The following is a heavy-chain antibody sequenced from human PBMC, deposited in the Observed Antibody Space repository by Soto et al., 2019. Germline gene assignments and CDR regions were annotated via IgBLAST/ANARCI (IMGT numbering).Heavy chain of an antibody. V-gene: IGHV4-34*01. CDR2: INDRGSI. Sequence: QVQLQQWGAGPLRPLETLSLTCGVSGGSFSGYYWAWIRQSPGKGLELIGEINDRGSINYTPSLKSRVSISVDTSKNHYSLNLRSVTAADTAVYYCARESHDILTGPPWVWYFDLWGRGTLVTVSS. CDR1: GGSFSGYY. D-gene: IGHD3-9*01. CDR3: ARESHDILTGPPWVWYFDL. J-gene: IGHJ2*01.